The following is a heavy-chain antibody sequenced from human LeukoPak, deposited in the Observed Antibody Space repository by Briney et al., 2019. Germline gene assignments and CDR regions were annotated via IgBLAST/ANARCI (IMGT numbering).Heavy chain of an antibody. J-gene: IGHJ4*02. CDR2: IYYSGST. D-gene: IGHD6-13*01. CDR3: ARHTTRLDSSSWYYFDY. CDR1: GGSISSYY. Sequence: ASETLSLTCTVSGGSISSYYWSWIRQPPGKGLEWIGYIYYSGSTNYNPSLKSRVTISVDTSKNQFSLKLSSVTAADTAVYYCARHTTRLDSSSWYYFDYWGQGTLVTVSS. V-gene: IGHV4-59*08.